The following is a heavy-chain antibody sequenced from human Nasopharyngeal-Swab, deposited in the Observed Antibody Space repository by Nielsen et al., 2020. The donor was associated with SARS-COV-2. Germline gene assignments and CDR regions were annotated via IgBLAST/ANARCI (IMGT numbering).Heavy chain of an antibody. CDR2: TEIGGTT. V-gene: IGHV3-53*01. Sequence: GESLKISCAVSGLTVSSTYMSWVRQAPGKGLEWVSVTEIGGTTHYADSVKGRFSISRDSSTNTLYLQMNNVRAEDTAAYYCARDLGGGYCTTTNCPGSWGQGTLVTVSS. D-gene: IGHD2-2*01. CDR1: GLTVSSTY. J-gene: IGHJ1*01. CDR3: ARDLGGGYCTTTNCPGS.